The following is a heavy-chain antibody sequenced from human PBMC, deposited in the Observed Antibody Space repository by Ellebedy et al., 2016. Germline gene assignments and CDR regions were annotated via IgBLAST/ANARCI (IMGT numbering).Heavy chain of an antibody. Sequence: SETLSLTXTVSGRSISSGGSYWSWIRQPPGKGLEWIAYINHSGTTLYNSSLKSRVSISVDTSKNQFSLNLVSVTAADTAVYYCARVSATWFDPWGRGTPVTVSS. CDR2: INHSGTT. CDR1: GRSISSGGSY. CDR3: ARVSATWFDP. D-gene: IGHD5/OR15-5a*01. V-gene: IGHV4-31*03. J-gene: IGHJ5*02.